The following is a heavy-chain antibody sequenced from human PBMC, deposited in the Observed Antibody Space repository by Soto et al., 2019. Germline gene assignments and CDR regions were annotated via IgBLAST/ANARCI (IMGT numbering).Heavy chain of an antibody. J-gene: IGHJ6*02. CDR1: GYTFTGYY. CDR2: INPNSGGT. D-gene: IGHD3-16*01. CDR3: ARTVGDYYYYGMDV. Sequence: ASVKVSCKASGYTFTGYYMHWVRQAPGQGLEWMGWINPNSGGTNYAQKFQGWVTMTRDTSISTAYMELSRLRSDDTAVYYCARTVGDYYYYGMDVWRQGTTVTVSS. V-gene: IGHV1-2*04.